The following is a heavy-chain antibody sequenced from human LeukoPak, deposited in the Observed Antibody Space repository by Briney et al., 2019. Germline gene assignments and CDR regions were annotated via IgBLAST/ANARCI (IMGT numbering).Heavy chain of an antibody. CDR3: ANQGGSGSYHYYYYGMDV. CDR2: IYYSGST. V-gene: IGHV4-39*01. D-gene: IGHD3-10*01. CDR1: GGSISSSSYS. Sequence: SETLSLTRTVSGGSISSSSYSWGWIRQPPGKGLEWIGSIYYSGSTYYNPSLKSRVTISVDTSKNQFSLKLSSVTAADTAVYYCANQGGSGSYHYYYYGMDVWGQGTTVTVSS. J-gene: IGHJ6*02.